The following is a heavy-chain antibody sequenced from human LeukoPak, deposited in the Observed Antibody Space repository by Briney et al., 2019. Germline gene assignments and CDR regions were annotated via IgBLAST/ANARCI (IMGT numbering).Heavy chain of an antibody. CDR2: IYRGGDT. D-gene: IGHD4-17*01. V-gene: IGHV3-66*01. J-gene: IGHJ6*02. CDR3: ASSMTTVTPHYYGMDV. Sequence: PGGSLRLSCAASGFMFDDYGMSWVRQAPGKGLEWVSVIYRGGDTYYADSVKGRFTISRDNAKNSLFLQMNSLRAEDTAVYYCASSMTTVTPHYYGMDVWSQGTTVTVSS. CDR1: GFMFDDYG.